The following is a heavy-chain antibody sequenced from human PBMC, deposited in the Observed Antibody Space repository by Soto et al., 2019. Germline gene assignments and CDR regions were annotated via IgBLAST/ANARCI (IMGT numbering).Heavy chain of an antibody. D-gene: IGHD3-22*01. V-gene: IGHV1-69*04. J-gene: IGHJ4*02. Sequence: GASVKVSCKASGGTFSSYTISWVRQAPGQGLEWMGRIIPILGIANYAQKFQGRVTITADKSTSTAYMELSSLRSEDTAVYYCARDLLVGSSYYDSSGYSPPVDYWGQGTLVTSPQ. CDR1: GGTFSSYT. CDR3: ARDLLVGSSYYDSSGYSPPVDY. CDR2: IIPILGIA.